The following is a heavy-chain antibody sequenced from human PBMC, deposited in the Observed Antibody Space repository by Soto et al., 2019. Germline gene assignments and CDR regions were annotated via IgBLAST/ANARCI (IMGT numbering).Heavy chain of an antibody. V-gene: IGHV1-3*01. CDR2: INGGNGNT. CDR1: GQSLTSYA. J-gene: IGHJ6*02. D-gene: IGHD3-9*01. CDR3: ASSSWAGNIFYYGMDV. Sequence: QVQLVQSGADVKQSGASVRVSCKASGQSLTSYAMHWVRQAPGQRLEWMGWINGGNGNTRYSPKFQDRVTITRDTSAITVYMEVSSSRAEDTAVYVCASSSWAGNIFYYGMDVWGQGTTVTVS.